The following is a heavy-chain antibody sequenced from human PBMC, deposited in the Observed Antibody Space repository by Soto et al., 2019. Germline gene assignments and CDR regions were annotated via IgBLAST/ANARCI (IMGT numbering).Heavy chain of an antibody. CDR2: IHSSGGT. CDR3: GRLAEAATGHTDFDF. Sequence: SETLSLTCTVSGASIKSRNYFWCWIRQPPGKGLEFVGSIHSSGGTYYNPSLKSRVTVSVDLSNSHFSPSLKSLTATDTAVYYCGRLAEAATGHTDFDFWGQGTLVTVSS. J-gene: IGHJ4*02. D-gene: IGHD2-15*01. CDR1: GASIKSRNYF. V-gene: IGHV4-39*02.